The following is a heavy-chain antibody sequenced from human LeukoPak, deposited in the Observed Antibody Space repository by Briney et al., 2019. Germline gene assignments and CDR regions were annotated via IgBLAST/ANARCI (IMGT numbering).Heavy chain of an antibody. CDR3: AKMQGYFDY. V-gene: IGHV3-23*01. Sequence: QSGGXXXLXXXXXXXXFSSQGMIWVRQAPGKGLEWVSAITGSGSITYHSDSVKGRFTISRDNSKNTVYLQLNSLRVEDTAVYYCAKMQGYFDYWGQGTLVTVSS. CDR2: ITGSGSIT. CDR1: XXXFSSQG. J-gene: IGHJ4*02.